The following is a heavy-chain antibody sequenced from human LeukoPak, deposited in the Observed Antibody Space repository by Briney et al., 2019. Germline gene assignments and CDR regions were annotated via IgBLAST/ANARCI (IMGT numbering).Heavy chain of an antibody. CDR2: ISTSSSTI. CDR3: ARGGYCSSTSCPNNYYYYMDV. V-gene: IGHV3-48*01. D-gene: IGHD2-2*01. CDR1: GFTFSSYS. Sequence: GGSLRLSCAASGFTFSSYSMNWARQAPGKGLEWVSYISTSSSTIYYADSVKGRFTISRDNAKNSLYLQMNSLRAEDTAVYYCARGGYCSSTSCPNNYYYYMDVWGKGTTVTVSS. J-gene: IGHJ6*03.